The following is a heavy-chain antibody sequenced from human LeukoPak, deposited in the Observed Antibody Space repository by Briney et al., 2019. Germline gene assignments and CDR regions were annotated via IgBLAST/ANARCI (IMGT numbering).Heavy chain of an antibody. J-gene: IGHJ6*03. CDR3: ARAGIAAADYYYYYMDV. D-gene: IGHD6-13*01. CDR2: ISYDGSNK. CDR1: GFTFSSYA. Sequence: GGSLRLSCAASGFTFSSYAMHWVRQAPGKGLEWVAVISYDGSNKYYADSVKGRFTISRDNSKNTLYLQMNSLRAEDTAEYYCARAGIAAADYYYYYMDVWGKGTTVTVSS. V-gene: IGHV3-30*04.